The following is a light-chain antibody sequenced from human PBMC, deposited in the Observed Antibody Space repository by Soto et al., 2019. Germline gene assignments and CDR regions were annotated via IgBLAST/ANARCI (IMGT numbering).Light chain of an antibody. V-gene: IGKV3-20*01. CDR2: GAS. J-gene: IGKJ1*01. CDR1: QSVSSSY. CDR3: QQYGSSPPT. Sequence: EIVLTQSPGTLSLSPGERATLSCRASQSVSSSYLAWYQQKPGRAPRLLIYGASSRATGIPDRFSGSGSGIDFALTISRLEPEDLAVYYCQQYGSSPPTFGQGTKVEIK.